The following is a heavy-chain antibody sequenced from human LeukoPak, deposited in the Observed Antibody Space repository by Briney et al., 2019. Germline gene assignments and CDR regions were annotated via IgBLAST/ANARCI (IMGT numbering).Heavy chain of an antibody. CDR2: IIPIFGTA. V-gene: IGHV1-69*13. CDR3: ATRRYCSGGSCSPLDY. D-gene: IGHD2-15*01. CDR1: GGTFSCYA. J-gene: IGHJ4*02. Sequence: ASVKVSCKASGGTFSCYAISWVRQAPGQGLEWMGGIIPIFGTANYAQKFQGRVTITADESTSTAHMELSSLSSEDTAVYYCATRRYCSGGSCSPLDYWGQGTLVTVSS.